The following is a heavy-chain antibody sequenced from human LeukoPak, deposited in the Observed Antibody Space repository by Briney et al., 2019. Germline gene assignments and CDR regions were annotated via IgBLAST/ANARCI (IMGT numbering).Heavy chain of an antibody. CDR2: ISTTGDT. V-gene: IGHV3-13*04. J-gene: IGHJ4*02. Sequence: VGALRLSCADSGFTFTNYDSHWVRPATGKGLEWVAAISTTGDTPYMACVQGRFVLPREDGKPSVNLHMNSLSAGDTAVYYCARSHYGDDYVLDHWGQGTLVIVSS. CDR1: GFTFTNYD. CDR3: ARSHYGDDYVLDH. D-gene: IGHD3-16*01.